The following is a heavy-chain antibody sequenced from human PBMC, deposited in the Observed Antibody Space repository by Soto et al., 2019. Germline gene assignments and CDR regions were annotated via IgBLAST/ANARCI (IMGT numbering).Heavy chain of an antibody. CDR2: IKEDGSEK. CDR3: AKDRWFSASSSSGLDS. V-gene: IGHV3-7*03. D-gene: IGHD6-6*01. CDR1: GFTFSDYW. J-gene: IGHJ4*02. Sequence: EVQLVESGGGLVQPGGSLRLSCAASGFTFSDYWMSWVRQAPGKGLEWVATIKEDGSEKYYVDSVKGRFTISRDNAKKSLYLQLKSLRAEDTAVYFCAKDRWFSASSSSGLDSWGQGTLVTVSS.